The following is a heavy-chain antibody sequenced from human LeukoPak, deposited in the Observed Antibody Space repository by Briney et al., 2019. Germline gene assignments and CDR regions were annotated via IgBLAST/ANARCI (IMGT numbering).Heavy chain of an antibody. CDR3: ARQTGDVTPDYSFDY. J-gene: IGHJ4*02. V-gene: IGHV1-2*02. CDR2: INPNSGGT. D-gene: IGHD1-14*01. Sequence: ASVKVSCKASGYTFTGYYMHWVRQAPGQGLEWMGWINPNSGGTNYGQKFQGRVTMTRDTSISTAYMELSRLKASDTAMYYCARQTGDVTPDYSFDYWGQGTLVTVSS. CDR1: GYTFTGYY.